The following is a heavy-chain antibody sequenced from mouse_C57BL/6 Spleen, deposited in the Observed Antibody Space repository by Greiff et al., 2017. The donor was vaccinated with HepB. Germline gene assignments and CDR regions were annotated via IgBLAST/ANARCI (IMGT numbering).Heavy chain of an antibody. Sequence: EVQVVESGGGLVKPGGSLKLSCAASGFTFSDYGMHWVRQAPEKGLEWVAYISSGSSTIYYADTVKGRFTISRDNAKNTLFLQMTSLRSEDTAMYYCARRVITTVVAHYFDYWGQGTTLTVSS. CDR1: GFTFSDYG. V-gene: IGHV5-17*01. CDR3: ARRVITTVVAHYFDY. J-gene: IGHJ2*01. CDR2: ISSGSSTI. D-gene: IGHD1-1*01.